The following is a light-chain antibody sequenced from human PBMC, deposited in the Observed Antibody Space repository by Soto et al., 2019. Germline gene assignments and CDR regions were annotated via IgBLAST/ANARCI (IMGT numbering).Light chain of an antibody. CDR2: DAS. Sequence: EIVLTQSPATLSLSPGERATLSCRASLNVNSYLAWYQQKPGQAPRLLIYDASNRAAGIPARFSGSGSGTDVTLTISSLEPEDFAIYYCQQRQYWPPIPFGQGTRLEMK. CDR1: LNVNSY. V-gene: IGKV3-11*01. J-gene: IGKJ5*01. CDR3: QQRQYWPPIP.